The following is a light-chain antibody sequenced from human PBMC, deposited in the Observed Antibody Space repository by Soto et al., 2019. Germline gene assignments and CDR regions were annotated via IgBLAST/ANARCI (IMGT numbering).Light chain of an antibody. CDR1: QGISRS. CDR2: GAS. Sequence: DIQLTQSPSFLSASVGDTVTITCRASQGISRSLAWYQQKPGKAPKLLIYGASTLQSDVPSRFSGSGSGTEFTLTINSLQPEDVASYYCQQLTSYPLTFGGGAKVEIK. V-gene: IGKV1-9*01. CDR3: QQLTSYPLT. J-gene: IGKJ4*01.